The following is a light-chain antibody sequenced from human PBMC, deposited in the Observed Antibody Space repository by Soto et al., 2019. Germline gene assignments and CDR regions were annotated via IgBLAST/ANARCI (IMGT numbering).Light chain of an antibody. J-gene: IGKJ2*01. Sequence: EIVLTQSPATLSLSPGERATLSCRASQSVSSYLAWYQQKPGQAPRLLIYDASNRATGIPAGFSGSGSGTDFTLTISSLETEDSAVYYCQQRSNWPPTFGQGTKLEIK. CDR2: DAS. V-gene: IGKV3-11*01. CDR3: QQRSNWPPT. CDR1: QSVSSY.